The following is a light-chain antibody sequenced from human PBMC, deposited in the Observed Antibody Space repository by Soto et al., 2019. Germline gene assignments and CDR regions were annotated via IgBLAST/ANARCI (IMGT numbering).Light chain of an antibody. CDR3: QQYGNSPWT. CDR1: QSVTSNY. V-gene: IGKV3-20*01. J-gene: IGKJ1*01. Sequence: EIVLTQSPGTLSLSPGERATLSCRASQSVTSNYLAWYQQKPGQAPRLLIYGASSRATGIPDRISGSGSGTDFTLTINRLESEDFAVYYCQQYGNSPWTFGRGTMVEIK. CDR2: GAS.